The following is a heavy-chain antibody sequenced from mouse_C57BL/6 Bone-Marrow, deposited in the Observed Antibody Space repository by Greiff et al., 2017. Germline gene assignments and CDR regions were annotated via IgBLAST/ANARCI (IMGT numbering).Heavy chain of an antibody. CDR2: ISYDGSN. V-gene: IGHV3-6*01. CDR1: GYSITSGYY. CDR3: ARDYITTVVACYWYFDV. Sequence: VQLKESGPGLVKPSQSLSLTCSVTGYSITSGYYWNWIRQFPGNKLEWMGYISYDGSNNYNPSLTNRISITRDTSKNQLFLKLNAVTTEDTATYYCARDYITTVVACYWYFDVWGTGTTVTVSS. D-gene: IGHD1-1*01. J-gene: IGHJ1*03.